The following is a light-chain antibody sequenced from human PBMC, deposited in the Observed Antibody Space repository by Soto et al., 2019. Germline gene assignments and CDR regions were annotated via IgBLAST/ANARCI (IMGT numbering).Light chain of an antibody. CDR1: SGDIGSYNR. CDR2: GNS. CDR3: QSYDSSLGWV. V-gene: IGLV2-14*03. J-gene: IGLJ3*02. Sequence: QSVLTQPASVSGSPGQSITISCTGTSGDIGSYNRVSWYQQHPGKAPKLFISGNSNRPSGVPDRFSGSKSGTSASLAITGLQAEDEADYYCQSYDSSLGWVFGGGTKVTVL.